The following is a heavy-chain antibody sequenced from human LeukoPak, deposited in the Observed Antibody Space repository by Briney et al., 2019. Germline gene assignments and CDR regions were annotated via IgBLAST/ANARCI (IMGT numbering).Heavy chain of an antibody. D-gene: IGHD2-15*01. CDR2: IYTSGST. V-gene: IGHV4-4*07. CDR1: GGSISSYY. CDR3: ASEDIVVVVAATAFDY. Sequence: SETLSLTCTVSGGSISSYYWSWIRQPAGKGLEWIGRIYTSGSTNYNPSLKSRVAISVDTSKNQFSLKLSSVTAADTAVYYCASEDIVVVVAATAFDYWGQGTLVTVSS. J-gene: IGHJ4*02.